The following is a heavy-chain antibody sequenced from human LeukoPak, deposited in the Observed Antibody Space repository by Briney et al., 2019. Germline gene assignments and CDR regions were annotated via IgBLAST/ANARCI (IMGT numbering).Heavy chain of an antibody. D-gene: IGHD6-13*01. Sequence: PSETLSLTCTVSGGSISSYYWSWIRQPPGKGLEWIGYIYYSGSTNYNPSLKSRVTISVDTSKNQFSLKLSSVTAADTAMYYCARELAGGAAGFDYWGQGTLVTVSS. CDR2: IYYSGST. CDR3: ARELAGGAAGFDY. J-gene: IGHJ4*02. V-gene: IGHV4-59*01. CDR1: GGSISSYY.